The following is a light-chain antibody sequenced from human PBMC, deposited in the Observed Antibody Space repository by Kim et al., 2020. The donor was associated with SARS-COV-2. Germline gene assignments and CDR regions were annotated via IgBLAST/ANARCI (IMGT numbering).Light chain of an antibody. CDR1: SVGRKS. J-gene: IGLJ2*01. CDR3: QVWDSSSDHRVL. Sequence: VKQARTTCGEKSVGRKSLPCYQKKRGQAPCLVIYYDSDRPSGIPERFSGSNSGNTATLTISRVEAGDEADYYCQVWDSSSDHRVLFGGGTQLTVL. V-gene: IGLV3-21*04. CDR2: YDS.